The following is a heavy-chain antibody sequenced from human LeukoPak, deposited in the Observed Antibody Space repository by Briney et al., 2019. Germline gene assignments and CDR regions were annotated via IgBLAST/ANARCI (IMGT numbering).Heavy chain of an antibody. D-gene: IGHD5-24*01. J-gene: IGHJ4*02. CDR2: TYYSGST. Sequence: SETLSLTCTVSGGSISSYYWSWIRQPPGKGLEWIGYTYYSGSTNYNPSLKSRVTISVDTSKNQFSLKLSSVTAADTAVYYCATQRRDGYNSFDYWGQGTLVTVSS. CDR3: ATQRRDGYNSFDY. V-gene: IGHV4-59*08. CDR1: GGSISSYY.